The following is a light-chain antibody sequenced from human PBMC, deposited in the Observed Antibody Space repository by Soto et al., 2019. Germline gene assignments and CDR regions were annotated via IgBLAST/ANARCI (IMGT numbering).Light chain of an antibody. CDR1: QGIGND. Sequence: AIQLTQSPSSLSASVGDRVTISCRASQGIGNDLAWYQQKPGKAPRLLIYKASTLESGVPSRFAGSGSGTEFTLTISSLQPDDFATYYCQQYKSYSITFGQGTRLEIK. J-gene: IGKJ5*01. V-gene: IGKV1-13*02. CDR2: KAS. CDR3: QQYKSYSIT.